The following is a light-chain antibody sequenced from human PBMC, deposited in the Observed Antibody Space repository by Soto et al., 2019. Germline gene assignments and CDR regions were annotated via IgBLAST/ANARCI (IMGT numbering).Light chain of an antibody. CDR3: QQRSNWPPYT. V-gene: IGKV3-11*01. CDR2: DAS. CDR1: QSVGSA. J-gene: IGKJ3*01. Sequence: EIVLTQSPATLSLSPGEMATLSFRSSQSVGSALDWYQQKPGQTPRLLIYDASSRATGIPARFSGSGSGTDFTLTISSLAPEDFAVYYCQQRSNWPPYTFGPGTKVDIK.